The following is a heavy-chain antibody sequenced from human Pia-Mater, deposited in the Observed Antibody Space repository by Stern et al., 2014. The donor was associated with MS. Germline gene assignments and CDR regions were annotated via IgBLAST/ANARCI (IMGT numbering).Heavy chain of an antibody. J-gene: IGHJ4*02. CDR1: GYTLTNYP. D-gene: IGHD5-18*01. CDR3: ARDFVDTAMITRSDYLDS. CDR2: INTNTGNS. V-gene: IGHV7-4-1*02. Sequence: VQLLESGSELKEPGALVKVSCKASGYTLTNYPMNWVRQAPGQGLEWMGWINTNTGNSTYAQGFTGRFVFTMDTSVSTAYLHISSLKAEDTAVYYCARDFVDTAMITRSDYLDSWGQGTLVTVSS.